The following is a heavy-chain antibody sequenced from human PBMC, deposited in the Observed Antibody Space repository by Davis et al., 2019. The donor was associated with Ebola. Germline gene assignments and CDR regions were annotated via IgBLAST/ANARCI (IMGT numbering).Heavy chain of an antibody. Sequence: GESLKISCAASGFIFSSYVMSWVRQAPGKGLEWVSTLGTSADTYYADSVKGWFTISRDNSKNTLNLQMNGLRVEDTAIYYCVKDTSDIWFDIWGQGTMVTVSS. CDR3: VKDTSDIWFDI. D-gene: IGHD3-9*01. CDR1: GFIFSSYV. CDR2: LGTSADT. J-gene: IGHJ3*02. V-gene: IGHV3-23*01.